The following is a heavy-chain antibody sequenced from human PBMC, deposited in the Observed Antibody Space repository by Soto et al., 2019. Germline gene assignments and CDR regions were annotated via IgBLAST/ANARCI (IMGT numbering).Heavy chain of an antibody. J-gene: IGHJ4*02. CDR2: INAGNGNT. CDR1: GYTFTSYA. V-gene: IGHV1-3*01. Sequence: GASVKVSCKASGYTFTSYAMHWVRQAPGQRLEWMGWINAGNGNTKYSQKFQGRVTMTRDTSTSTVYIELSSLRSEDTAVYYCARGPVGGYYDSSGYLTNFDYWGRGTLVTVSS. CDR3: ARGPVGGYYDSSGYLTNFDY. D-gene: IGHD3-22*01.